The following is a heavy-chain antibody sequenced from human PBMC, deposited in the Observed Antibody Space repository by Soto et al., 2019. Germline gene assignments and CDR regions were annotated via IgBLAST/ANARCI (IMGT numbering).Heavy chain of an antibody. D-gene: IGHD6-13*01. CDR1: GFTFSSYS. CDR2: ISSSSTI. Sequence: GGSLRLSCAASGFTFSSYSMNWVRQAPGKGLEWVSYISSSSTIYYADSVKGRFTISRDNAKNSLYLQMNSLRDEDTAVYYCARDQAAAGTDYYYGMDVWGQGTTVTVSS. V-gene: IGHV3-48*02. J-gene: IGHJ6*02. CDR3: ARDQAAAGTDYYYGMDV.